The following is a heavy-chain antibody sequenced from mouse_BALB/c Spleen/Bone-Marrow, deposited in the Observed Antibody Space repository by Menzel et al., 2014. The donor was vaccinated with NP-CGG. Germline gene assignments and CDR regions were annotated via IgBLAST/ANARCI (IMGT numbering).Heavy chain of an antibody. CDR2: ISYSGVT. D-gene: IGHD1-1*01. CDR3: ARSVIGAMDY. CDR1: GYSITSNYA. Sequence: DVHLVESGPGLVKPSQSLSLTCTVTGYSITSNYAWNWIRQFPGNKLEWMGYISYSGVTSYSPSLKSRISITRDTSKNQFFLQLTSVTTEDTATYYCARSVIGAMDYWGQGTSVTVSS. V-gene: IGHV3-2*02. J-gene: IGHJ4*01.